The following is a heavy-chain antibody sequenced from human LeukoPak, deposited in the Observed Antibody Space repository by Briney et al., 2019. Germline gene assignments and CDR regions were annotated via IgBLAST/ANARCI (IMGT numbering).Heavy chain of an antibody. J-gene: IGHJ4*02. D-gene: IGHD6-19*01. CDR2: INHSGST. V-gene: IGHV4-34*01. Sequence: SETLSLTCAVYGGSFSGYYWSWIRQPPGKGLEWIGEINHSGSTNYNPSLKSRVTISVDTSENQFSLKLSSVTAADTAVYYCARDVGAVAGFDYWGQGTLVTVSS. CDR3: ARDVGAVAGFDY. CDR1: GGSFSGYY.